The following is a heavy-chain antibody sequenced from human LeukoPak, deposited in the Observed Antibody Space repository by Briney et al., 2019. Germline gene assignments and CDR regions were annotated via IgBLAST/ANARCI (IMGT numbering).Heavy chain of an antibody. CDR1: GCTFSSYA. CDR3: ARVKDYYGSGSSNI. D-gene: IGHD3-10*01. V-gene: IGHV1-69*05. CDR2: IIPIFGTA. Sequence: SVKVSCKASGCTFSSYAISWVRQAPGQGLEWMGRIIPIFGTANYAQKFQGRVTITTDEATSTAYMELSSLRSEDTAVYYCARVKDYYGSGSSNIWGQGTMVTVSS. J-gene: IGHJ3*02.